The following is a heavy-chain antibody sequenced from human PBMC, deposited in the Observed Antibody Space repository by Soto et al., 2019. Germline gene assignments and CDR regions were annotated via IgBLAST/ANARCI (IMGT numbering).Heavy chain of an antibody. J-gene: IGHJ4*02. D-gene: IGHD2-15*01. CDR1: GYTFTIYG. V-gene: IGHV1-18*01. Sequence: QVQLVQSGAEVKKPGASVKVSCKASGYTFTIYGISWVRQAPGQGLEWMGWISAYNGNTNYAQKLQGRVTMTTDTSTSTAYMELRSLRSDDTAVYYCARSGLLGYCGGGSCYEKGLDYWGQGTLVTVSS. CDR3: ARSGLLGYCGGGSCYEKGLDY. CDR2: ISAYNGNT.